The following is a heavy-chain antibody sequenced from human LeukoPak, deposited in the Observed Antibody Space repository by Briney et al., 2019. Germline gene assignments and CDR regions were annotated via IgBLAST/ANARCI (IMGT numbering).Heavy chain of an antibody. CDR1: GYTFTSYD. D-gene: IGHD6-13*01. J-gene: IGHJ5*02. Sequence: APVKVSCKASGYTFTSYDINWVRQATGQGLEWMGWMNPNSGNTGYAQKFQGRVTITRNTSISTAYMELSSLRSEDTAVYYCARDSGSSWYRGWFDPWGQGTLVTVSS. CDR3: ARDSGSSWYRGWFDP. CDR2: MNPNSGNT. V-gene: IGHV1-8*03.